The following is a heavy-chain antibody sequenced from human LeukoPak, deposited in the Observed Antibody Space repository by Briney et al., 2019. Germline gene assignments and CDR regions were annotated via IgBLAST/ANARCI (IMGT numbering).Heavy chain of an antibody. V-gene: IGHV5-51*01. CDR2: IYPGDSDT. Sequence: GESLKISCKGTGYTFTRYWIGWVRQMPGKGLEWMGIIYPGDSDTRYSPSFQGQVTISADKSISTAYLQWSSLKSSDTATYYCARPYTSYGSDAFDIWGQGTMVTVSS. D-gene: IGHD5-18*01. CDR3: ARPYTSYGSDAFDI. CDR1: GYTFTRYW. J-gene: IGHJ3*02.